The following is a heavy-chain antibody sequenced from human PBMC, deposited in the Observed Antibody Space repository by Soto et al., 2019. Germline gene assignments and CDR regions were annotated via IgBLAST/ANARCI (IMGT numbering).Heavy chain of an antibody. D-gene: IGHD2-2*01. Sequence: QVQLVQSGAEVKKPGSSVKVSCKASGGTFSSYAISWVRQAPGQGLEWMGGIIPIFGTANYAQKFQGRVTSTAVESTSTAYMELSSLRSEDTAVYYCASLPARGIVLVPGASFYGMDVWGQGTTVTVSS. J-gene: IGHJ6*02. CDR1: GGTFSSYA. CDR2: IIPIFGTA. V-gene: IGHV1-69*12. CDR3: ASLPARGIVLVPGASFYGMDV.